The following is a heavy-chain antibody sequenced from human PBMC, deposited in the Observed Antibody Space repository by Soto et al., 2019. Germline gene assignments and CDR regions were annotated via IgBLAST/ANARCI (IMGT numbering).Heavy chain of an antibody. CDR2: IYWDDDK. D-gene: IGHD3-10*01. Sequence: QITLKESGPTLVRPTQTLTLTCTFSGFSLSTTGVGVGWIRQPPGKALEWLALIYWDDDKRYSPSLKSRLTITKDTSKNDVILTMTNMDHVDTATYYRAQRLRDYGLGRERANYFEPWGQGTLVTVSS. V-gene: IGHV2-5*02. CDR1: GFSLSTTGVG. CDR3: AQRLRDYGLGRERANYFEP. J-gene: IGHJ5*02.